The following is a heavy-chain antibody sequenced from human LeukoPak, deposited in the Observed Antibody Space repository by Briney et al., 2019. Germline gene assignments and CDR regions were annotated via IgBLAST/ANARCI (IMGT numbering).Heavy chain of an antibody. Sequence: SETLSLTCTVSGGSISSYYWSWIRQLPGKGLEWIGYIYYSGSTNYNPSLKSRVTISVDTSKNQFSLKLSSVTAADTAVYYCARHRLRWSYFDYWGQGTLVTVSS. V-gene: IGHV4-59*08. D-gene: IGHD4-17*01. CDR2: IYYSGST. CDR3: ARHRLRWSYFDY. J-gene: IGHJ4*02. CDR1: GGSISSYY.